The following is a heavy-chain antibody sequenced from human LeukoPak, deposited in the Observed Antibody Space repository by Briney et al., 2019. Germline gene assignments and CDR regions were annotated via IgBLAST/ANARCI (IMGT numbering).Heavy chain of an antibody. CDR1: GFTFSNAW. Sequence: GGSLRLSCAASGFTFSNAWMSWVRQAPGKGLEWVCRIKSKTDGGTTDYAAPVKGRFTISRDDSKNTLYLQMNSLKTEDTAVYYCTTPEYYYDSSGYDYWGQGTLVTVSS. D-gene: IGHD3-22*01. J-gene: IGHJ4*02. CDR3: TTPEYYYDSSGYDY. V-gene: IGHV3-15*01. CDR2: IKSKTDGGTT.